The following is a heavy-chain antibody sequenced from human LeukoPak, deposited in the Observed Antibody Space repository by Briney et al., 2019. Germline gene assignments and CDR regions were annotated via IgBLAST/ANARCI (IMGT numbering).Heavy chain of an antibody. CDR3: AKARGITMIVDDY. CDR2: ISYDGSDK. CDR1: GFTFSSYA. J-gene: IGHJ4*02. D-gene: IGHD3-22*01. V-gene: IGHV3-30-3*01. Sequence: PGRSLRLSCAASGFTFSSYAIHWVRQAPGKGPEWLARISYDGSDKDYAHSVKGRFTISRDNSKNTLYLQMNSLRAEDTAVYYCAKARGITMIVDDYWGQGTLVTVSS.